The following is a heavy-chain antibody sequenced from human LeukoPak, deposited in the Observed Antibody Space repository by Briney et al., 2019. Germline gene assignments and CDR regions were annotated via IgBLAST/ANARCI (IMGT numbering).Heavy chain of an antibody. J-gene: IGHJ5*02. CDR2: ISGSGGST. V-gene: IGHV3-23*01. CDR3: VRDRGDTEVTGNWFDP. CDR1: GFTFSSYA. Sequence: PGGSLRLSCAASGFTFSSYAMSWVRQAPGKGLEWVSAISGSGGSTYYADSVKGRFTISRDNSKNTLYLQMNSLRAEDTAVYYCVRDRGDTEVTGNWFDPWGLGTLVTVSS. D-gene: IGHD2-21*02.